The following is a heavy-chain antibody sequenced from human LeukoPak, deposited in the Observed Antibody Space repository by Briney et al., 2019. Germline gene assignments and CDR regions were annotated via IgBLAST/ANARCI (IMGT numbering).Heavy chain of an antibody. CDR1: GYSFTSYW. J-gene: IGHJ4*02. CDR2: IYPGNSDT. V-gene: IGHV5-51*01. CDR3: ARFGCTSSLDY. D-gene: IGHD6-13*01. Sequence: PGESLKISCKGSGYSFTSYWIGWVRQLPGKGLEWMGLIYPGNSDTKYSPSFQGQVTFSVDKSISTAYLHWSSLKASDTAMYYCARFGCTSSLDYWGQGTLVTVSS.